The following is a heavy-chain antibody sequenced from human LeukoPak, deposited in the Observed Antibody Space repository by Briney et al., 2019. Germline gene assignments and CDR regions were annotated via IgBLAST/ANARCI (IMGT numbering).Heavy chain of an antibody. Sequence: PGGSLRLSCAASGFTFSSYGMHWVRQAPGKGLEWVAVIWYDGSNKYYADSVKGRFTISRDNSKNTLYLQMNSLRAEGTAVYYCAKDHGYCSGGSCYSDYYMDVWGKGTTVTVSS. D-gene: IGHD2-15*01. CDR2: IWYDGSNK. V-gene: IGHV3-33*06. CDR3: AKDHGYCSGGSCYSDYYMDV. CDR1: GFTFSSYG. J-gene: IGHJ6*03.